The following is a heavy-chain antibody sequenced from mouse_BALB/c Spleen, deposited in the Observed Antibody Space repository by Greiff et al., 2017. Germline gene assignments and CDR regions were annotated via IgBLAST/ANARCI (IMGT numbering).Heavy chain of an antibody. Sequence: QQSCKASGYTFTSYWINWIKQRPGQGLEWIGRIAPGSGSTYYNEMFKGKATLTVDTSSSTAYIQLSSLSSEDSAVYFCARRGVGSSSWFAYWGQGTLVTVSA. CDR1: GYTFTSYW. J-gene: IGHJ3*01. CDR2: IAPGSGST. V-gene: IGHV1S41*01. D-gene: IGHD1-1*01. CDR3: ARRGVGSSSWFAY.